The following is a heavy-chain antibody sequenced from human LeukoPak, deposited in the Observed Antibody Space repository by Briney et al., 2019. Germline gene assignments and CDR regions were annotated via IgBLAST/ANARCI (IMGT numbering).Heavy chain of an antibody. CDR1: GGSFSGYY. D-gene: IGHD3-22*01. CDR3: ASVSYDSSGYYTGFDY. J-gene: IGHJ4*02. Sequence: PSETLSLTCAVYGGSFSGYYWSWIRQPPGKGLEWIGEINHSGSTNYNPSLKSRVTISVDTSKNQFSLKLSSVTAADTAVYCCASVSYDSSGYYTGFDYWGQGTLVTVSS. V-gene: IGHV4-34*01. CDR2: INHSGST.